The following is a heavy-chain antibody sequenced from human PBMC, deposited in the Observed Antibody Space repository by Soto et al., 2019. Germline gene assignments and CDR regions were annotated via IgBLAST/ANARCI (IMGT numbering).Heavy chain of an antibody. CDR3: AKDNGWLRYS. Sequence: EVQLLESGGGLLQPGGSLRLSCAASGFTFSNYGMSWVRQAPGKGLEWVSAIGGSGSTTDYADPVKGRFTISRDNSKKSMYRQMNSLRPEDTAIYYCAKDNGWLRYSWGQGALVTVSS. V-gene: IGHV3-23*01. D-gene: IGHD6-19*01. CDR1: GFTFSNYG. J-gene: IGHJ4*02. CDR2: IGGSGSTT.